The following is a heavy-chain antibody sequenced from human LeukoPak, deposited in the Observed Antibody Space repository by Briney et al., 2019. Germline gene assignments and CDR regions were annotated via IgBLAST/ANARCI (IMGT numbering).Heavy chain of an antibody. J-gene: IGHJ5*02. CDR3: ARGGRNDLRSWFDP. D-gene: IGHD1-1*01. CDR1: GFSFSTYD. CDR2: ISSSRSDYR. Sequence: GGSLTLSCAASGFSFSTYDMIWIRQAPGKGLEWVSHISSSRSDYRRYAESVRGRFTISRDNAKNSVYREMNGLTKNDTAVYYCARGGRNDLRSWFDPWGQGTVVTVSS. V-gene: IGHV3-11*06.